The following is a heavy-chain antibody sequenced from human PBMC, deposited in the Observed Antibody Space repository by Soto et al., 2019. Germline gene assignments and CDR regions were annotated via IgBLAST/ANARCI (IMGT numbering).Heavy chain of an antibody. J-gene: IGHJ4*02. Sequence: EVQLLESGGGLVQPGGSLRLSCAASGFTFRTYAMSWVLQAPGKGLEWVSAISANGDTTYYADSVKGRFTISRDNSRNTLYLHMNYLRGEDTAIYYCAKGGGYCSGGSCNVSPGSDWGQGTLVTVSS. D-gene: IGHD2-15*01. CDR2: ISANGDTT. CDR1: GFTFRTYA. V-gene: IGHV3-23*01. CDR3: AKGGGYCSGGSCNVSPGSD.